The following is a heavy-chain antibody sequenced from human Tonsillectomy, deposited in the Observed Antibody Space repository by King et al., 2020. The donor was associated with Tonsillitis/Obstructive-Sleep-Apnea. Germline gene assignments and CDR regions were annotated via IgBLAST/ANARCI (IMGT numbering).Heavy chain of an antibody. CDR2: IYYSGST. CDR1: GGSISSYY. Sequence: VQLQESGPGLVKPSETLSLTCTVSGGSISSYYWSWIRQPPGKGLEWIGYIYYSGSTNYNPSLKSRVTISVDTSKNQFSLKLSSVTAADTAVYYCARAGAYYDILTGYDTSYFDYWGQGTLVTVSS. D-gene: IGHD3-9*01. V-gene: IGHV4-59*01. J-gene: IGHJ4*02. CDR3: ARAGAYYDILTGYDTSYFDY.